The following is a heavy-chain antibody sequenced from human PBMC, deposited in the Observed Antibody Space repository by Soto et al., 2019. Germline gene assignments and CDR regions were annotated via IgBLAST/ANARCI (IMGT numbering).Heavy chain of an antibody. J-gene: IGHJ6*02. CDR2: ISADSGYT. Sequence: QIQLVQVGGEVAMPGASVTVSCEASGYIYTTYGLSWVRQTPAHGLEWMGWISADSGYTQYAQFFQGRVTMTRDTSRNTGYMTLRDLTSDDTGIYYCARDRPPGSLYGMDAWGQGTAVTVSS. CDR3: ARDRPPGSLYGMDA. CDR1: GYIYTTYG. V-gene: IGHV1-18*01.